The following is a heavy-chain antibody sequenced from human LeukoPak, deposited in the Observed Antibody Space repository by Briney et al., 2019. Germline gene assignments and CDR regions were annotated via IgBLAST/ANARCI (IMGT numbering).Heavy chain of an antibody. CDR2: IYSGGST. J-gene: IGHJ4*02. CDR1: GFTVSSNY. CDR3: ASAGYSSGWYPYYFDY. D-gene: IGHD6-19*01. V-gene: IGHV3-53*04. Sequence: GGSLRLSCAASGFTVSSNYMSWVRQAPGKGLEWVSVIYSGGSTYYADSVKGRFTISRHNSKNTLYLQMNSLRAEDTAAYYCASAGYSSGWYPYYFDYWGQGTLVTVSS.